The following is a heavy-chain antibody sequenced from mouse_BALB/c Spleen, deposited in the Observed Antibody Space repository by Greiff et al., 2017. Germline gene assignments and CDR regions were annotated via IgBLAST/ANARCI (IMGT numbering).Heavy chain of an antibody. CDR1: GFTFSDYY. Sequence: DVMLVESGGGLVKPGGSLKLSCAASGFTFSDYYMYWVRQTPEKRLEWVATISDGGSYTYYPDSVKGRFTISRDNAKNNLYLQMSSLKSEDTAMYYCARMDDSEGFAYWGQGTLVTVSA. D-gene: IGHD2-4*01. J-gene: IGHJ3*01. CDR3: ARMDDSEGFAY. CDR2: ISDGGSYT. V-gene: IGHV5-4*02.